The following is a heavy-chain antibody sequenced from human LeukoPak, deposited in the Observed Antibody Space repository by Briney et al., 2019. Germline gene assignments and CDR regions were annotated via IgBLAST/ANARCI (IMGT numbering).Heavy chain of an antibody. V-gene: IGHV3-15*01. CDR2: IKSKTDGGTT. CDR3: TTDLKVRGVIIAN. Sequence: PSETLSLTCAVYGGSFSGYYWSWVRQAPGKGLEWVGRIKSKTDGGTTDYAAPVKGRFTISRDDSKNTLYLQMNSLKTEDTAVYYCTTDLKVRGVIIANWGQGTLVTVSS. J-gene: IGHJ4*02. D-gene: IGHD3-10*01. CDR1: GGSFSGYY.